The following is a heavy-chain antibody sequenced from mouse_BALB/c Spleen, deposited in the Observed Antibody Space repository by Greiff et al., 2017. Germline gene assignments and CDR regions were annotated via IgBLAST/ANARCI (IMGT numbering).Heavy chain of an antibody. Sequence: VQLQQSGAELMKPGASVKLSCTASGFNIKDTYMHWVKQRPEQGLEWIGRIDPANGNTKYDPKFQGKATITADTSSNTAYLQLSSLTSEDTAVYYCARSLVRRAMDYWGQGTSVTVSS. V-gene: IGHV14-3*02. J-gene: IGHJ4*01. CDR3: ARSLVRRAMDY. CDR2: IDPANGNT. CDR1: GFNIKDTY. D-gene: IGHD2-10*02.